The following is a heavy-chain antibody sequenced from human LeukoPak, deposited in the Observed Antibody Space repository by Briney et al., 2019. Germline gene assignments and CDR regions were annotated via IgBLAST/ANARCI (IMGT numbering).Heavy chain of an antibody. J-gene: IGHJ3*02. CDR3: ARPRLRMKGLDAFDI. CDR1: GFTFSDYY. CDR2: ISSSGSTI. V-gene: IGHV3-11*01. Sequence: PGGSLRLSCAASGFTFSDYYMSWIRQAPGKGLEWVSYISSSGSTIYYADSVKGRFTISRDNAKNSLYLQMNSLRAEDTAVYYCARPRLRMKGLDAFDIWGQGTMVTVSS. D-gene: IGHD3/OR15-3a*01.